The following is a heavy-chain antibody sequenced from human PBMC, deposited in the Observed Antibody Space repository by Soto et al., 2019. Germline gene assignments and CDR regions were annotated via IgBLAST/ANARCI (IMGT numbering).Heavy chain of an antibody. J-gene: IGHJ5*02. V-gene: IGHV1-69*01. D-gene: IGHD2-8*01. CDR2: IITILGTT. CDR3: AKKNPHGDSNKAWLDP. Sequence: QVQLLQSGTELRQPGSSVTISCTPSGGTFVSSAFAWVRQAPGGRIEWMGGIITILGTTKYAEKFLGRLTIRADDSSRTAFLKLSSLTVDDTAVYFCAKKNPHGDSNKAWLDPWGQGTLVNVST. CDR1: GGTFVSSA.